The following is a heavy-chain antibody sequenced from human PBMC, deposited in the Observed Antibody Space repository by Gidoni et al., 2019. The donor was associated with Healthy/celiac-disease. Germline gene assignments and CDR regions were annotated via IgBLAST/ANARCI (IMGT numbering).Heavy chain of an antibody. Sequence: QVQLVESGGGLIKPGGSPRPSCAASGFTFSDYYMSWIRQAPGKGLEWVSYISSSSSYTNYADSVKGRFTISRDNAKNSLYLQMNSLRAEDTAVYYCARNRYYFNYWGQGTLVTVSS. V-gene: IGHV3-11*05. CDR1: GFTFSDYY. J-gene: IGHJ4*02. CDR3: ARNRYYFNY. CDR2: ISSSSSYT. D-gene: IGHD3-10*01.